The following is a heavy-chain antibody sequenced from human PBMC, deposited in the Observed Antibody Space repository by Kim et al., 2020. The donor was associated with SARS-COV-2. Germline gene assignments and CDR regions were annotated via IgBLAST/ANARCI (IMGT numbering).Heavy chain of an antibody. Sequence: GGSLRLSCAASGFTFSSYSMNWVRQAPGKGLEWVSSISSSSYIYYADSVKGRFTISRDNAKNSLYLQMNSLRAEDTAVYYCARDRPGYCSGGSCYKGAFDIWGQGTMVTVSS. D-gene: IGHD2-15*01. CDR1: GFTFSSYS. CDR2: ISSSSYI. CDR3: ARDRPGYCSGGSCYKGAFDI. J-gene: IGHJ3*02. V-gene: IGHV3-21*01.